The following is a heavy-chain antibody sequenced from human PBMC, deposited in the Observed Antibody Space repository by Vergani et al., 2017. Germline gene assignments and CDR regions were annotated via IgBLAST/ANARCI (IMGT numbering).Heavy chain of an antibody. CDR2: IIPIFGTA. CDR1: GGTFSSCA. CDR3: ASRYCSSTSCRSNRFDP. V-gene: IGHV1-69*13. J-gene: IGHJ5*02. D-gene: IGHD2-2*01. Sequence: QVQLVQSGAEVKKPGSSVKVSCKASGGTFSSCAISWVRQAPGQGLEWMGRIIPIFGTANYAQKFQGRVTITADESTSTAYMELSSLRSEDTAVYYCASRYCSSTSCRSNRFDPWGQGTLVTVSS.